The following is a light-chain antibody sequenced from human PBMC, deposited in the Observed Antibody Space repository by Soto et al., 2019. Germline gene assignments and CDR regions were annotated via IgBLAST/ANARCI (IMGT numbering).Light chain of an antibody. J-gene: IGKJ4*01. Sequence: DIQMTQSPSSLSASVGDRVTITCRASQSISNYLHWYQQKPGKAPNLLIYSASSLHGGVPSRFSGGGSGADFTLTISNLQPEDFATYYCQQSYSTPTFGGGTKVEIK. CDR1: QSISNY. V-gene: IGKV1-39*01. CDR3: QQSYSTPT. CDR2: SAS.